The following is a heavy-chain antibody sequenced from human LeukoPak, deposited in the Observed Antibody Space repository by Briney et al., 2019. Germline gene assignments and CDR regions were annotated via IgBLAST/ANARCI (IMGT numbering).Heavy chain of an antibody. CDR2: IYTSGST. CDR3: ARVHCGGDCYSDRGWFDP. J-gene: IGHJ5*02. Sequence: PSETLSLTCTVSGRSISSGSYYWSWIRQPAGKGLEWIGRIYTSGSTNYNPSLKSRVTISVDTSKNQFSLKLSSVTAADTAVYYCARVHCGGDCYSDRGWFDPWGQGTLVTVSS. D-gene: IGHD2-21*02. V-gene: IGHV4-61*02. CDR1: GRSISSGSYY.